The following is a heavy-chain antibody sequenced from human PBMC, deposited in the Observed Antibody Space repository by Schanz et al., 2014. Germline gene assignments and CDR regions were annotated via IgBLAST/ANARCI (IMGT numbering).Heavy chain of an antibody. CDR1: GYTFTDYG. Sequence: QVQVVQSGAEVKKPGASVKVSCKASGYTFTDYGVIWVRQAPGQGLEWMGWMNPNSGNTGYAQKFQGRVTMTMNTSISTAYMELSSLRSEDTAVYYCAKLGTGMAVAGSVIDSYFYYMDVWGEGTPVTVSS. CDR2: MNPNSGNT. V-gene: IGHV1-8*02. D-gene: IGHD6-19*01. CDR3: AKLGTGMAVAGSVIDSYFYYMDV. J-gene: IGHJ6*03.